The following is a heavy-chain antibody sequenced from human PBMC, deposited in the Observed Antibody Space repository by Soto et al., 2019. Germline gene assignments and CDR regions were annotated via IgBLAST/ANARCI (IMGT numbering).Heavy chain of an antibody. V-gene: IGHV3-23*01. Sequence: PVGSLRLSCAASGFTFSSYAMSWVRQAPGKGLEWVSAISGSGGNKYYADSVKGRFTISRDNSKNTVYLQMNSLGAEDTAVYYCTRDPLIAVAAYDAFDIWGQGTSVTVSS. CDR3: TRDPLIAVAAYDAFDI. J-gene: IGHJ3*02. D-gene: IGHD6-19*01. CDR2: ISGSGGNK. CDR1: GFTFSSYA.